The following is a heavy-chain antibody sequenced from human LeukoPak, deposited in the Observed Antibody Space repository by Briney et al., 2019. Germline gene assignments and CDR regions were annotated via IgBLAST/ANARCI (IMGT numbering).Heavy chain of an antibody. CDR1: GFTFSSYG. D-gene: IGHD5-18*01. CDR2: ISYDGSNK. Sequence: PGGSLRLSCAASGFTFSSYGMHWVRQAPGKGLEWVAVISYDGSNKYYADSVKGRFTISRDNSKNTLYLQMNSLRAEDTAVYYCAKDAGLRGGYSYGLPDYWGQGTLVTVSS. V-gene: IGHV3-30*18. J-gene: IGHJ4*02. CDR3: AKDAGLRGGYSYGLPDY.